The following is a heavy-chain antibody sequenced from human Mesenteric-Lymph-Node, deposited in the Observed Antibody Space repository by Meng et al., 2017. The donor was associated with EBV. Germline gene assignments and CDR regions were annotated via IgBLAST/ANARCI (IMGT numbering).Heavy chain of an antibody. CDR3: ARAGAYYDVLTGFDY. V-gene: IGHV4-30-2*01. CDR2: IYHTGTT. CDR1: GGSLSSGGYT. J-gene: IGHJ4*02. Sequence: RQLQEPGSRLVKPSQTLSLTCAVFGGSLSSGGYTWNWIRQTPGRGLEWIGYIYHTGTTYYNPSLKSRVTMSVDRSTNQFSLWLKSVTAADTAIYYCARAGAYYDVLTGFDYWGQGTLVTVSS. D-gene: IGHD3-9*01.